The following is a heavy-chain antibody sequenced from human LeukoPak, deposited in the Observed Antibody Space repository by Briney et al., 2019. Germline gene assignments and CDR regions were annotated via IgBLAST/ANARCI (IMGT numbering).Heavy chain of an antibody. J-gene: IGHJ4*02. CDR2: ISSSGRTI. CDR3: ATELTGYGGNSPFDH. Sequence: GGSLRLSCAVSGFNFRDHYMSWIRQAPGKGLEWVSYISSSGRTIYYTDSVKGRFTISRDNAKNSLSLQMNSLRAEDTAMYYCATELTGYGGNSPFDHWGQGTLVTVSS. D-gene: IGHD4-23*01. CDR1: GFNFRDHY. V-gene: IGHV3-11*01.